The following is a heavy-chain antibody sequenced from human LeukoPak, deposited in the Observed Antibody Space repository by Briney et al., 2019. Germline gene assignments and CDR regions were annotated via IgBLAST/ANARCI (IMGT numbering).Heavy chain of an antibody. V-gene: IGHV3-48*04. Sequence: GGSLRLSCAASGFTFSSYAMNWVRQAPGKGLEWVSYISSSISSGSTIYYVDSVKGRFTISRDNAKNSFYLQMHRLRAEDTAVYYCAREGGYCSSTSCWGAFDIWGQGTMVTVSS. CDR2: ISSSISSGSTI. CDR1: GFTFSSYA. D-gene: IGHD2-2*01. J-gene: IGHJ3*02. CDR3: AREGGYCSSTSCWGAFDI.